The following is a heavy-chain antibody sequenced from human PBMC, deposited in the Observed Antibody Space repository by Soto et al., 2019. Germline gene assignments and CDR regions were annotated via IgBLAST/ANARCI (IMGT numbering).Heavy chain of an antibody. Sequence: GGSLRLSCVAAGFTFSSYGMHWVRQAPGKGLEWLAIIRYDGSNKYYGDSVKGRFTISRDNSKNTLYLEMNSLRAEDTAVYYCARDRTYYGSGSKGMDFWGQGTTVTV. CDR3: ARDRTYYGSGSKGMDF. J-gene: IGHJ6*02. CDR2: IRYDGSNK. D-gene: IGHD3-10*01. CDR1: GFTFSSYG. V-gene: IGHV3-30*02.